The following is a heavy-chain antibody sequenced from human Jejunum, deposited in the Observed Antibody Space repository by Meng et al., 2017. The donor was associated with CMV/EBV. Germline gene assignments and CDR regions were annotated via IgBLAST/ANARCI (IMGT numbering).Heavy chain of an antibody. CDR1: TYG. D-gene: IGHD6-19*01. J-gene: IGHJ4*02. Sequence: TYGISWVRQAPGQGIEWMGWISVYHGYTNYAQKFQSTVTMTTDTSTSTAYMELRSLRSDDTAVYFCARSSSSGRVSPDPEDYYDYWGQGTLVTVSS. CDR2: ISVYHGYT. V-gene: IGHV1-18*01. CDR3: ARSSSSGRVSPDPEDYYDY.